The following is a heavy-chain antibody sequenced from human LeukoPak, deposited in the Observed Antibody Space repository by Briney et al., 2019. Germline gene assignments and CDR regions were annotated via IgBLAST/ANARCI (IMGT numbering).Heavy chain of an antibody. CDR2: FDPEDGET. Sequence: ASVKVSCKVSGYTLTELSMHWVRQAPGKGLEWMGGFDPEDGETIYAQKFQGRVTMTEDTSTDTACMELSSLRSEDTAVYYCATSSITVTTNVDYWGQGTLVTVSS. J-gene: IGHJ4*02. V-gene: IGHV1-24*01. D-gene: IGHD4-11*01. CDR3: ATSSITVTTNVDY. CDR1: GYTLTELS.